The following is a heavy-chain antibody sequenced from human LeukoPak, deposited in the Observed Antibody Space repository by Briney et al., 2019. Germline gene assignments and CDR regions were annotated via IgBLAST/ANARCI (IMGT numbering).Heavy chain of an antibody. D-gene: IGHD6-19*01. CDR3: ARVPVVAVAAGSN. Sequence: ASVKVSCKASGYTFTGYYMHWVRQAPGQGLEWMGWINPNSGGTNYAQKFQGRVTMTRDTSISTAYMELSRLRSDATAVYYCARVPVVAVAAGSNWGQGTLVTVSS. J-gene: IGHJ4*02. V-gene: IGHV1-2*02. CDR2: INPNSGGT. CDR1: GYTFTGYY.